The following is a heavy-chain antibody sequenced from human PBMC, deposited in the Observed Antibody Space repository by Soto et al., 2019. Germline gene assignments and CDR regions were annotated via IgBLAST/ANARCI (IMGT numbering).Heavy chain of an antibody. J-gene: IGHJ6*02. CDR2: INPSGGIT. V-gene: IGHV1-46*01. D-gene: IGHD2-2*01. Sequence: CKASGYTLTSYYLHWVRQAPGQGPEWMGIINPSGGITNDAQKFQDRVTMTSDTSTSTVYMELSSLRYEDTAVYYCARGISTTRYYYYYGMDVWGQGTTVTVSS. CDR1: GYTLTSYY. CDR3: ARGISTTRYYYYYGMDV.